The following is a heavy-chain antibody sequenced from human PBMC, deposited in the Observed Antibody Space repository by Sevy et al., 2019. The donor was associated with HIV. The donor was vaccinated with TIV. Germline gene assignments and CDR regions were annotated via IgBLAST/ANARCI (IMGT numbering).Heavy chain of an antibody. J-gene: IGHJ4*02. CDR1: DYSISSGYY. CDR2: IHHSGSI. D-gene: IGHD1-26*01. V-gene: IGHV4-38-2*01. Sequence: SETPSLTCGVSDYSISSGYYWGWIRQPPGKGLEWLGSIHHSGSIYFNPSLNSRVIISVDTSENQFSLKLHSVIAADTAVYYCARGGSIVTARDYFDHWGQGVLVTVSS. CDR3: ARGGSIVTARDYFDH.